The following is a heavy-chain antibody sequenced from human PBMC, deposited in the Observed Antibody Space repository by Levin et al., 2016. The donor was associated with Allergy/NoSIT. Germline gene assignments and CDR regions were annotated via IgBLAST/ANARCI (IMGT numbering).Heavy chain of an antibody. CDR1: GFTFSSYW. J-gene: IGHJ6*02. D-gene: IGHD2-15*01. CDR3: ARDIIREVAASYYYYAMDV. Sequence: LSLTCAASGFTFSSYWMSWVRQAPGKGLEWVANIKQDGSEKHYVDSVRGRFTISRDNAKNSLYLQMNSLRAEDTAVYYCARDIIREVAASYYYYAMDVWGQGTTVTVSS. V-gene: IGHV3-7*03. CDR2: IKQDGSEK.